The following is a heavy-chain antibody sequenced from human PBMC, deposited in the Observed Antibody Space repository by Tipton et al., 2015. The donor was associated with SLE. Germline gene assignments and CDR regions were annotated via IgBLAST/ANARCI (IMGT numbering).Heavy chain of an antibody. CDR1: GGSISSGSYY. CDR3: ASDLTGLGFDY. J-gene: IGHJ4*02. Sequence: TLSLTCTVSGGSISSGSYYWSWIRQPAGKGLEWIGRVYTSASTNYNPSLKSRVTISVDTSKNQFSLKLSSVTAADTAVYYCASDLTGLGFDYWGQGTLVTVSS. D-gene: IGHD1-20*01. V-gene: IGHV4-61*02. CDR2: VYTSAST.